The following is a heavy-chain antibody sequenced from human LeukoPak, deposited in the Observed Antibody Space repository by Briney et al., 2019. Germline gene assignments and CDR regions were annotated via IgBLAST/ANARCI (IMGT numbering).Heavy chain of an antibody. V-gene: IGHV3-30-3*01. D-gene: IGHD3-22*01. CDR1: GFTFSSYA. CDR3: ARDPLYDSNGYYEYYFDY. CDR2: ISYDGSNK. Sequence: GGSLRLSCAASGFTFSSYAMSWVRQAPGKGLEWVAVISYDGSNKYYADSVKGRFTISRDNSKNTLYLQMNSLRAEDTSVYYCARDPLYDSNGYYEYYFDYWGQGTLVTVSS. J-gene: IGHJ4*02.